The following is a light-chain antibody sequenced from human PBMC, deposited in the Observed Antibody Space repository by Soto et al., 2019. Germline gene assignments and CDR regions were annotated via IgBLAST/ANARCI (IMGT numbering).Light chain of an antibody. Sequence: DIVMTQAPDSLAVPLGERATINCKSSQSVLYSSNNKNYLAWYQQRPGQPPKLLIYWASTRESGVPDRFSGSGSGTDFTLTITSLQAEDGAVYYCQQYESTPPTFGQGTKLEIK. CDR1: QSVLYSSNNKNY. V-gene: IGKV4-1*01. CDR2: WAS. J-gene: IGKJ2*01. CDR3: QQYESTPPT.